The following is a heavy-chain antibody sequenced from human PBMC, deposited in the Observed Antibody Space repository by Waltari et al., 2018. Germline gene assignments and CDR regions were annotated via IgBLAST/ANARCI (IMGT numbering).Heavy chain of an antibody. V-gene: IGHV3-11*04. CDR1: GFTFSDYY. Sequence: QVQLVESGGGLVKPGGSLRLSCAASGFTFSDYYMSWIRQAPGKGLDGVSYISSSGSTIYYAYSVKGRFTISRDNAKNSLYLQINSLRAEDTAVYYCATHHDYDAFDIWGQGTMVTVSS. CDR2: ISSSGSTI. CDR3: ATHHDYDAFDI. D-gene: IGHD4-17*01. J-gene: IGHJ3*02.